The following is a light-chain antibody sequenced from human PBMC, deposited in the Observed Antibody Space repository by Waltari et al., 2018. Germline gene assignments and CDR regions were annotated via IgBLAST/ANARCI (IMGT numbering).Light chain of an antibody. CDR2: EVN. Sequence: QSALTQPASVSGSPGQSITISFTGSSSDVGSYNYVSWYQQHPGQVPKLIIYEVNRRPSGVSNRFSGSKSGNTASLTISGLQAEDEADYYCSSHTSSSTFVFGTGTKVDVL. V-gene: IGLV2-14*01. CDR1: SSDVGSYNY. CDR3: SSHTSSSTFV. J-gene: IGLJ1*01.